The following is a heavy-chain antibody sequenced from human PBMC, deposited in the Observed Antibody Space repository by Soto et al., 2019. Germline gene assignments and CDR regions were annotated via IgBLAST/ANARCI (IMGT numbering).Heavy chain of an antibody. Sequence: GGSLRLSCAASGFTFSSYWMSWVRQAPGKGLEWVANIKQDGSEKYYADSVRGRFTVSADNAENSVFLQMNSLRDEDTAVYFCVRDRDLDRDMVHADLWGQGTLVTVS. D-gene: IGHD5-18*01. CDR3: VRDRDLDRDMVHADL. CDR1: GFTFSSYW. V-gene: IGHV3-7*01. J-gene: IGHJ4*01. CDR2: IKQDGSEK.